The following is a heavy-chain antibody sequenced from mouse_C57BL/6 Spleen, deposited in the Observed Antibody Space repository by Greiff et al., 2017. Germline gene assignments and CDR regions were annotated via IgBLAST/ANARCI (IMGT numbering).Heavy chain of an antibody. D-gene: IGHD2-5*01. Sequence: VQLQQSGAELVKPGASVKISCKASGYAFSSYWMNWVKQRPGKGLEWIGQIYPGDGDTNYNGKFKGKATLTADKSSSTAYMQLSSLTSEDSAVYFCARTSLYYSNSYYAMDYWGQGTSVTVSS. J-gene: IGHJ4*01. V-gene: IGHV1-80*01. CDR2: IYPGDGDT. CDR1: GYAFSSYW. CDR3: ARTSLYYSNSYYAMDY.